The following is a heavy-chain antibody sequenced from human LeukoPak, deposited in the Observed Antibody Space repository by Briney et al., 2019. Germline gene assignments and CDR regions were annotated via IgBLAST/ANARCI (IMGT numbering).Heavy chain of an antibody. V-gene: IGHV4-39*01. Sequence: SETLSLTCAVSGGSIRSGNYYWGWLRQPPGKGLEWIGNIYYDESTYYNPSLKSRVTISADTSKNQLSLKVNSVTATDTAVYYCVRRLEVWGQGTMVTVSS. CDR1: GGSIRSGNYY. J-gene: IGHJ3*01. CDR3: VRRLEV. CDR2: IYYDEST.